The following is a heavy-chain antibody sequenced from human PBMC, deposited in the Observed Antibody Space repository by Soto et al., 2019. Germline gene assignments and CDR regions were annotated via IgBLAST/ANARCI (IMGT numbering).Heavy chain of an antibody. D-gene: IGHD7-27*01. CDR3: ARDLSWGSNWYYYMDV. V-gene: IGHV3-48*01. CDR1: GFILSDCA. Sequence: GSLRLSCATSGFILSDCAMNWVRQAPGKGLEWVSYISSSSSVIDYADSVKGRFTVSRDNARNSLYLQMNSLRAEDTAVYYCARDLSWGSNWYYYMDVWGKGTTVTGLL. CDR2: ISSSSSVI. J-gene: IGHJ6*03.